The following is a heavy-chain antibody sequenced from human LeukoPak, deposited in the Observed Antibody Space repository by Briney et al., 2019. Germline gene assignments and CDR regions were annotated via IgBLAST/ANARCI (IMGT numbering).Heavy chain of an antibody. CDR2: IWYDGSNK. V-gene: IGHV3-33*01. CDR1: GFTFSSYG. Sequence: EGSLRLSCAASGFTFSSYGMHWVRQAPGKGLEWVAVIWYDGSNKYYADSVKGRFTISRDNSKNTLYLQMNSLRAEDTAVYYCAREGFLEWPQTAFDIWGQGTMVTVSS. CDR3: AREGFLEWPQTAFDI. D-gene: IGHD3-3*01. J-gene: IGHJ3*02.